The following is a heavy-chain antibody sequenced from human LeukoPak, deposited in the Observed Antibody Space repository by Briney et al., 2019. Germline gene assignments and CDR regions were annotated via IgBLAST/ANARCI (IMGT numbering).Heavy chain of an antibody. CDR1: GGSISSYY. V-gene: IGHV4-4*07. Sequence: SETLSLTCTVSGGSISSYYWSWIRQPAGKGLEWIGRIYTSGSTNYNPSLKSRVTMSVDTSKNQFSLKLSSVTAADTAVYYCARDRSSGPTGYFDYWGQGTLVTVS. D-gene: IGHD6-19*01. CDR2: IYTSGST. CDR3: ARDRSSGPTGYFDY. J-gene: IGHJ4*02.